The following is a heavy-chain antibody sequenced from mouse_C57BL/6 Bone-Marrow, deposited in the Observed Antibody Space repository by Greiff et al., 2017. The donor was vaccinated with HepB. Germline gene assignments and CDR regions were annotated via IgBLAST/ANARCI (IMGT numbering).Heavy chain of an antibody. D-gene: IGHD1-1*01. Sequence: QVQLQQPGAELVRPGTSVKLSCKASGYTFTSYWMHWVKQRPGQGLEWIGVIDPSDSYTNYNQKFKGKATLTVDTSSSTAYMQLSSLTSEDSAVYYCARPRLLLRFAWFAYWGQGTLVTVSA. CDR2: IDPSDSYT. CDR3: ARPRLLLRFAWFAY. CDR1: GYTFTSYW. V-gene: IGHV1-59*01. J-gene: IGHJ3*01.